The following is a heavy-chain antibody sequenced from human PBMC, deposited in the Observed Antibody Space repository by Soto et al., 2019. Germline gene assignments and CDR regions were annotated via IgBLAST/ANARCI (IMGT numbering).Heavy chain of an antibody. CDR1: GFTFSSYA. J-gene: IGHJ3*02. D-gene: IGHD5-12*01. CDR3: AKDTISGYDRLNDAFDI. V-gene: IGHV3-23*01. Sequence: QPGGSLRLSCAASGFTFSSYAMSWVRQAPGKGLEWVSAISGSGGSTYYADSVKGRFTISRDNSKNTLYLQMNSLRAEDTAVYYCAKDTISGYDRLNDAFDIWGQGTMVTVSS. CDR2: ISGSGGST.